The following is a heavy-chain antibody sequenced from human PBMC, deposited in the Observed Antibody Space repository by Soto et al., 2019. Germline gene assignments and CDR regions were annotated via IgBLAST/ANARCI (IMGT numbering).Heavy chain of an antibody. D-gene: IGHD7-27*01. CDR1: GYTFTSYG. CDR2: ISAYNGNT. V-gene: IGHV1-18*01. CDR3: ARDSYVFGPDYPNWGGSFDY. J-gene: IGHJ4*02. Sequence: ASVKVSCKASGYTFTSYGISWVRQAPGQGLEWMGWISAYNGNTNYAQKLQGRVTMTTDTSTSTAYMELRSLRSADTAVYYCARDSYVFGPDYPNWGGSFDYWGQGTLVTVSS.